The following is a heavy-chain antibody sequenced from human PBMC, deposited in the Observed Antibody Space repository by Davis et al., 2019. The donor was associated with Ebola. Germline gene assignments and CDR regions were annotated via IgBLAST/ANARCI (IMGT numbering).Heavy chain of an antibody. Sequence: SETLSLTCTVSGRSISGQSWTWIRQPPGKGLEWIGYSYYTGNTIYNPSLKSRVPISEDTSKNQFSLNLSSLTAVDTAVYYCARFDFWTGAGDWGQGILVTVSS. CDR3: ARFDFWTGAGD. CDR1: GRSISGQS. J-gene: IGHJ4*02. D-gene: IGHD3/OR15-3a*01. CDR2: SYYTGNT. V-gene: IGHV4-59*08.